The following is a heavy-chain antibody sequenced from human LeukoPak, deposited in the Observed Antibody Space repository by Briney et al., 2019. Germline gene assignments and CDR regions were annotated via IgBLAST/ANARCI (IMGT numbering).Heavy chain of an antibody. V-gene: IGHV3-7*01. Sequence: GGSLRLSCAASGFTLSSYWMSWVRQAPGKGLEWVANIKQDGSEKYYVDSVKGRFTISRDNAQNSLYLQINSLRAEDTAVYYCAREKGTLIRAMAFEMWGQGTMVTVSS. D-gene: IGHD3-10*01. CDR3: AREKGTLIRAMAFEM. CDR2: IKQDGSEK. J-gene: IGHJ3*02. CDR1: GFTLSSYW.